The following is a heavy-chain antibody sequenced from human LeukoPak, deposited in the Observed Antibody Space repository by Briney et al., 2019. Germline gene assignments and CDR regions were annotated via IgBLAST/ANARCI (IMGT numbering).Heavy chain of an antibody. J-gene: IGHJ4*02. CDR1: GGSISSGSYY. CDR3: AISAAGRDY. D-gene: IGHD6-13*01. V-gene: IGHV4-61*02. Sequence: SETLSLTCTVSGGSISSGSYYWSWIRQPAGKGLEWIGRIYTSGSTNYNPSLKSRVTISVDTSKNQFSLKLSSVTAADTAVYYCAISAAGRDYWGQGTLDTVSS. CDR2: IYTSGST.